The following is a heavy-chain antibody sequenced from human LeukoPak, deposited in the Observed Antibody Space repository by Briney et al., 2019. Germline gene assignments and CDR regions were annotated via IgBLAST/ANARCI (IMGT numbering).Heavy chain of an antibody. CDR1: GFTFSSYE. CDR2: ISSSGTTT. Sequence: GGSLRLSCAASGFTFSSYEMNWVRQAPGKGLEWVSYISSSGTTTFYADSVEGRFTISRDNAKNTLYLQMNSLRVEDTAVYYCTRDEEGASREFDYWGQGAQATVSS. V-gene: IGHV3-48*03. D-gene: IGHD1-26*01. J-gene: IGHJ4*02. CDR3: TRDEEGASREFDY.